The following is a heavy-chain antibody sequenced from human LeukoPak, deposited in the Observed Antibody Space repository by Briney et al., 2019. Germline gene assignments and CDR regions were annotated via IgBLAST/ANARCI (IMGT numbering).Heavy chain of an antibody. V-gene: IGHV3-53*01. CDR2: IYSGGST. Sequence: GGSLRLSCAASGFTVSSTYMSWVRQAPGKGLEWVSAIYSGGSTYYADSVKGRFTISRDTSKNTLYLLMNSLRAEDTAVYYCARGYYGSGSERYYFGYWGQGTLVTVSS. J-gene: IGHJ4*02. CDR3: ARGYYGSGSERYYFGY. CDR1: GFTVSSTY. D-gene: IGHD3-10*01.